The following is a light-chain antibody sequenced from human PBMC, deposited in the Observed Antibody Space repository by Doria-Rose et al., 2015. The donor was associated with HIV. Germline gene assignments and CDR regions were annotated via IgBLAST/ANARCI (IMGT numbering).Light chain of an antibody. J-gene: IGLJ2*01. Sequence: SYELTQLPSVSVASGQTARTTCGGNNIGSKSVHWYQQKPGQAPVVVVYDDSDRPSGIPERFSGSNTANTATLTIGSVEAGDEADYYCQVWDSDYDRVVFGGGTKFTVL. CDR1: NIGSKS. CDR2: DDS. CDR3: QVWDSDYDRVV. V-gene: IGLV3-21*02.